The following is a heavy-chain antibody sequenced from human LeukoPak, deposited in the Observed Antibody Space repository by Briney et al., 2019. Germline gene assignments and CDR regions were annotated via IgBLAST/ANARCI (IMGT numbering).Heavy chain of an antibody. CDR3: ARGRLLSIFGVVIIDYYYGMDV. V-gene: IGHV1-2*06. D-gene: IGHD3-3*01. CDR1: GYTFTGYY. CDR2: INPNSGGT. Sequence: ASVKVSCKASGYTFTGYYMHWVRQAPGQGLEWMGRINPNSGGTNYAQKFQGRVTMTRNTSISTAYMELSSLRSEDTAVYYCARGRLLSIFGVVIIDYYYGMDVWGQGTTVTVSS. J-gene: IGHJ6*02.